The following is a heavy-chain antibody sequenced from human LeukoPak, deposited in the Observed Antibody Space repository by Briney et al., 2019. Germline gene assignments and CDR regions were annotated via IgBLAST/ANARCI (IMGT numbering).Heavy chain of an antibody. CDR1: GFTFSSYA. J-gene: IGHJ4*02. CDR3: ARGYRCSGGSCWGGDY. V-gene: IGHV3-30-3*01. Sequence: GGSLRLSCAASGFTFSSYAMHWVRQAPGKGLEWVAVISYDGSNKYYADSVKGRFTISRDNSKNTLYLQMNSLRAEDTAVYYCARGYRCSGGSCWGGDYWGQGTLVTVSS. D-gene: IGHD2-15*01. CDR2: ISYDGSNK.